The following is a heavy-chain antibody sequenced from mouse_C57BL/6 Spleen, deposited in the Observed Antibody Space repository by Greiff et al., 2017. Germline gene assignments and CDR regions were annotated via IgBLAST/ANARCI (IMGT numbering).Heavy chain of an antibody. CDR2: IYPRSGNT. CDR1: GYTFTSYG. Sequence: VQLQESGAELARPGASVKLSCKASGYTFTSYGISWVKQRTGQGLEWIGEIYPRSGNTYYNEKFKGKATLTADKSSSTAYMELRSLTSEDSAVYFCARSDGSSWFDYWGQGTTLTVSS. D-gene: IGHD1-1*01. V-gene: IGHV1-81*01. CDR3: ARSDGSSWFDY. J-gene: IGHJ2*01.